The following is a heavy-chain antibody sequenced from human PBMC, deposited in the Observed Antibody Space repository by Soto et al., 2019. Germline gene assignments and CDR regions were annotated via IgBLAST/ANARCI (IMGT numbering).Heavy chain of an antibody. CDR1: GYTFNTYG. CDR2: ISAYDGKT. CDR3: ARDPHEXWTSYWFDP. J-gene: IGHJ5*02. D-gene: IGHD3-3*01. V-gene: IGHV1-18*01. Sequence: ASVKVSCXTFGYTFNTYGINWGRQAPGQGLELMGWISAYDGKTTDAEKFQGRVTLTTDTSTSTAYMELRSLRSDDTAIYYCARDPHEXWTSYWFDPWGQGTPV.